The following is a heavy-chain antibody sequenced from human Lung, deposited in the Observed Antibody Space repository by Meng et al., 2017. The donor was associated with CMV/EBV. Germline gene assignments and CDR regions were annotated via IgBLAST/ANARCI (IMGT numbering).Heavy chain of an antibody. CDR3: AREEGIGGFDP. Sequence: VPVQEAGPGLVKLSATLSPPCTVSGGSISSSYWSWIRQPPGKGLEWIGYIYYSGSTNYNPSLKSRVTISGDTSKNQFSLKLSSVTAADTAVYYCAREEGIGGFDPWGQGTLVTVSS. CDR1: GGSISSSY. J-gene: IGHJ5*02. V-gene: IGHV4-59*01. CDR2: IYYSGST. D-gene: IGHD3-10*01.